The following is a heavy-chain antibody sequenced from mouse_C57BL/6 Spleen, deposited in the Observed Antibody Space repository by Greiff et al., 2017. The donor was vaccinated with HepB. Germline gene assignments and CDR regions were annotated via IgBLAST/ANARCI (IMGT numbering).Heavy chain of an antibody. J-gene: IGHJ2*01. CDR2: IDPETGGT. V-gene: IGHV1-15*01. D-gene: IGHD3-2*01. Sequence: QVQLQQSGAELVRPGASVTLSCKASGYTFTDYEMHWVKQTPVHGLEWIGAIDPETGGTAYNQKFKGKAILTADKSSSTAYMELRSLTSEDSAVYYCTRWIRQLDYWGQGTTLTVSS. CDR1: GYTFTDYE. CDR3: TRWIRQLDY.